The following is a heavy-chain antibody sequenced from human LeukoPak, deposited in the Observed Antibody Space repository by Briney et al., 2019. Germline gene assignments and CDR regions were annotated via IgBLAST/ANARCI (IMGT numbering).Heavy chain of an antibody. D-gene: IGHD3-3*01. CDR3: ARGGLLRTYWFDP. CDR2: INHSGST. Sequence: SETLSLTCAVYGGSFSGYYWSWIRQPPGKGLEWIGEINHSGSTNYNPSLKSRVTISVDTSKNQFSLKLSSVTAADTAVYYCARGGLLRTYWFDPWGQGTLVTVSS. V-gene: IGHV4-34*01. J-gene: IGHJ5*02. CDR1: GGSFSGYY.